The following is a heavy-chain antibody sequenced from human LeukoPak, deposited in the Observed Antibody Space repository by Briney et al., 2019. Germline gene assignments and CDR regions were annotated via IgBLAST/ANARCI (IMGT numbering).Heavy chain of an antibody. D-gene: IGHD3/OR15-3a*01. CDR3: AKGDWLLYSWFDY. J-gene: IGHJ4*02. CDR2: IYDSGST. CDR1: GGSIRSSYYY. V-gene: IGHV4-39*01. Sequence: SETLSLTCTVSGGSIRSSYYYWGWIRQPPGKGLEWIGSIYDSGSTYYNPSLKSRVTISVDTSKNQFSLKLNSVTAADTAVYYCAKGDWLLYSWFDYWGQGTLVTVSS.